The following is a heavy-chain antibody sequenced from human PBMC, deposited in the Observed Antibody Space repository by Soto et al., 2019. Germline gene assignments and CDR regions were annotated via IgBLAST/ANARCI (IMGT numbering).Heavy chain of an antibody. CDR1: GGSINSYY. CDR3: ARDKGRYDSGMDV. V-gene: IGHV4-59*01. D-gene: IGHD3-9*01. J-gene: IGHJ6*02. Sequence: QVQLQESGPGLVKPSETLSLTCTVSGGSINSYYWSWIRQPPGKGLEWIGYAFYSGSAKYNPSLKRRATISLDMSKTHFSLTVTAVTAADTAGYYCARDKGRYDSGMDVWGQGTTVTVSS. CDR2: AFYSGSA.